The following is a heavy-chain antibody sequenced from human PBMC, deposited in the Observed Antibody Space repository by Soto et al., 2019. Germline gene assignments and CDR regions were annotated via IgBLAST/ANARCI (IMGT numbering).Heavy chain of an antibody. J-gene: IGHJ4*02. CDR3: ARQSKWLPQGTFDY. V-gene: IGHV4-59*08. Sequence: PSETLAFTWTVSGGSISSYYWSWIRQHPGKVLEWIGYIYYSGSTNYNPSLKSRVTISVDTSKNQFSLKLSSVTAADTAVYYCARQSKWLPQGTFDYWGQGTLVTVSS. CDR2: IYYSGST. D-gene: IGHD5-12*01. CDR1: GGSISSYY.